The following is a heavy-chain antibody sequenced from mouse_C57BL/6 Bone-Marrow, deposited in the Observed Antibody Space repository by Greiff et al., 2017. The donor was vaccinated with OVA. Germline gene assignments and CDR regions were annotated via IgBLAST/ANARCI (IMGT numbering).Heavy chain of an antibody. CDR1: GFTFSDYY. V-gene: IGHV5-16*01. J-gene: IGHJ2*01. D-gene: IGHD1-1*01. CDR2: INYDGSST. Sequence: EVQVVESEGGLVQPGSSLKLSCTASGFTFSDYYMAWVRQVPEKGLEWVANINYDGSSTYYQDSLKSRFIISIDNAKNILYLQMSRLKSEDTATYYCARGDYGSSYPYFDYWGQGTTLTVSS. CDR3: ARGDYGSSYPYFDY.